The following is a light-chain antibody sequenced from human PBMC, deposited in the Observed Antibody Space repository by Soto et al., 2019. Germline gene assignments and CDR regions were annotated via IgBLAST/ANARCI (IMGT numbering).Light chain of an antibody. CDR3: QQNGSLPIT. J-gene: IGKJ5*01. Sequence: EIVLTQSPGTLSLSPGERATLSCRASQSLSGGYLAWFQQKPGQTPRLLIYSASNRATGIPDRFSGSGSGTDFTLTSRRLEPEDFVVYYCQQNGSLPITFGQGTRLEIK. CDR2: SAS. CDR1: QSLSGGY. V-gene: IGKV3-20*01.